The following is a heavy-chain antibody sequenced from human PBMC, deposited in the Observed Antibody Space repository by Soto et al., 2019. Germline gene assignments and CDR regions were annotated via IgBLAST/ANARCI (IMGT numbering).Heavy chain of an antibody. Sequence: EVQLLESGGGLLQPGGSLRLSCAASRFTFSSFAMSWVRQAPGKGLEWVSAISGNGGSTYYADSVKGRFTISRDNSKNTLLLQTNSLRADDTAIYYGAKETLGAPYLDSWGQGTLVSVSS. D-gene: IGHD1-26*01. V-gene: IGHV3-23*01. CDR3: AKETLGAPYLDS. CDR2: ISGNGGST. CDR1: RFTFSSFA. J-gene: IGHJ4*02.